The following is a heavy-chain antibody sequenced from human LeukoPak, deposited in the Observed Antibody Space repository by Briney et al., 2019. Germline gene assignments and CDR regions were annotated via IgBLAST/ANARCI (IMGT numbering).Heavy chain of an antibody. CDR3: PRSRYYYDSSGYYKTLGYFDY. V-gene: IGHV4-34*01. Sequence: PSETLSLTCAVYGGSFSGYYWSWIRQAPGKGLEWIGEISHSGSTNYNPSLKSRVTISVDTSKNQFSLKQSSVTAADTAVYYCPRSRYYYDSSGYYKTLGYFDYWGQGTLVTVSS. J-gene: IGHJ4*02. D-gene: IGHD3-22*01. CDR1: GGSFSGYY. CDR2: ISHSGST.